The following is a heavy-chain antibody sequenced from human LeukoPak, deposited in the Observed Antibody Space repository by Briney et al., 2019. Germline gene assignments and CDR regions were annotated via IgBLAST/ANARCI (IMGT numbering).Heavy chain of an antibody. CDR3: ARDWPGLDDAFDI. D-gene: IGHD3/OR15-3a*01. Sequence: ASVKVSCKASGYTFTGDYMHWVRQAPGQGLEWMVWINPNSGGTNYAQKFQGRVTMTRDTSISTAYMELSRLRSDDTAVYYCARDWPGLDDAFDIWGQGTMVTVSS. CDR2: INPNSGGT. CDR1: GYTFTGDY. J-gene: IGHJ3*02. V-gene: IGHV1-2*02.